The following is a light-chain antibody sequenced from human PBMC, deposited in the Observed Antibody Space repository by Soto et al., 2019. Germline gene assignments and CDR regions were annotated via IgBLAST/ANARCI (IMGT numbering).Light chain of an antibody. CDR1: SGHSSYA. J-gene: IGLJ1*01. Sequence: QLVLTQSPSASASLGASVKLTGTLSSGHSSYAIAWHQQQPEKGPRYLMKLNSDGSHSKGDGIPDRFSGSSSGAERYLTISSLQSEDEADYYCQTWVTGIYVFGTGTKVTVL. CDR3: QTWVTGIYV. CDR2: LNSDGSH. V-gene: IGLV4-69*01.